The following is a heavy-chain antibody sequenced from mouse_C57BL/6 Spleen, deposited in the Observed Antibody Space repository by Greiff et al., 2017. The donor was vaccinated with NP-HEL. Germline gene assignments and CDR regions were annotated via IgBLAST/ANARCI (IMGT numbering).Heavy chain of an antibody. Sequence: QVQLQQSGAELVRPGASVKLSCKASGYTFTDYYINWVKQRPGQGLEWIARIYPGSGNTYYNEKFKGKATLTAEKSSSTAYMQLSSLTSEDSAVYFCAREGLSDGNFPVDYWGQGTTLTVSS. CDR2: IYPGSGNT. V-gene: IGHV1-76*01. D-gene: IGHD2-1*01. CDR3: AREGLSDGNFPVDY. J-gene: IGHJ2*01. CDR1: GYTFTDYY.